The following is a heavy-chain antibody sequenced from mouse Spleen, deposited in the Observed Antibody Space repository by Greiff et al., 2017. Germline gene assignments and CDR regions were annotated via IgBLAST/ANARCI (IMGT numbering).Heavy chain of an antibody. Sequence: ESGPGLVKPSQSLSLTCSVTGYSITSGYYWNWIRQFPGNKLEWMGYISYDGSNNYNPSLKNRISITRDTSKNQFFLKLNSVTTEDTATYYCARDRGTGFDYWGQGTTLTVSS. J-gene: IGHJ2*01. CDR3: ARDRGTGFDY. D-gene: IGHD3-3*01. V-gene: IGHV3-6*01. CDR2: ISYDGSN. CDR1: GYSITSGYY.